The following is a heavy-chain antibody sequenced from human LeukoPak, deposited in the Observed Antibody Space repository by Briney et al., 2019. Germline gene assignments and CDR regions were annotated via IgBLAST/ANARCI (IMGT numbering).Heavy chain of an antibody. D-gene: IGHD3-22*01. CDR2: IYYSGST. J-gene: IGHJ4*02. CDR1: GGSISSSSYY. Sequence: PSETLSLTCTVSGGSISSSSYYWGWIRPPPGKGLEWIGSIYYSGSTYYNPSLKSRVTISVDTSKNQFSLKLSSVTAADTAVYYCASNLYDSSGYYPQEFDYWGQGTLVTVSS. CDR3: ASNLYDSSGYYPQEFDY. V-gene: IGHV4-39*01.